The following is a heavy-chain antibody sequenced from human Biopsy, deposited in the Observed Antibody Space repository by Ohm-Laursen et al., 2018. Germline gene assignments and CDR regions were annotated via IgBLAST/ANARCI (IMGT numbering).Heavy chain of an antibody. CDR2: ISYNERT. CDR3: VREQKTGTAEAWYFDV. D-gene: IGHD3-9*01. Sequence: PSETLSLTCSVSGASVKTSGYFWAWIRQRTGKGLEWIGYISYNERTHYNPSLTSRLAISFDTSNNRISLQLRSVSVADTAVYYCVREQKTGTAEAWYFDVWGRGTPVTVPS. CDR1: GASVKTSGYF. V-gene: IGHV4-31*02. J-gene: IGHJ2*01.